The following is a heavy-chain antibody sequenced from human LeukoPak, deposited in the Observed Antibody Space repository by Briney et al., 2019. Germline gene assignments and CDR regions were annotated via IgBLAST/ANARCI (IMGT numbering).Heavy chain of an antibody. Sequence: ASVKVSCKASGYTFTDYYLHWVRQAPGQGLEWMGWINPISGGINYAQKFQGSVTMTRDTSITTAYMELSSLRSDDTAVYYCASLGATTIHYYGMDVWGQGTTVTVSS. D-gene: IGHD1-26*01. CDR3: ASLGATTIHYYGMDV. CDR1: GYTFTDYY. CDR2: INPISGGI. V-gene: IGHV1-2*02. J-gene: IGHJ6*02.